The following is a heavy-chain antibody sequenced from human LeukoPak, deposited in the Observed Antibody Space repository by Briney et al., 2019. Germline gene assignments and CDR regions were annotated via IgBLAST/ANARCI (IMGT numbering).Heavy chain of an antibody. V-gene: IGHV3-30-3*01. CDR2: ISYDGSNK. D-gene: IGHD3-3*01. CDR3: AKDVDDSVFHFDY. CDR1: GFTFSSYA. Sequence: PGGSLRLSCAASGFTFSSYAMHWVRQAPGKGLEWVAVISYDGSNKYYADSVKGRFTISRDNSKNTLYLQMNSLRAEDTAVYYCAKDVDDSVFHFDYWGQGTLVTVSS. J-gene: IGHJ4*02.